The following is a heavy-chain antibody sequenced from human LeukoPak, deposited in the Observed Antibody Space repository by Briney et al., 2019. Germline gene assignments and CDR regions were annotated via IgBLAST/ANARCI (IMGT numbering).Heavy chain of an antibody. CDR3: ARSRVTTVRGPEGGSYFDY. Sequence: PSETLSLTCTVSGYSISSGYYWGWIRQPPGKGLEWIGSIYHGGSTYYSLSLKSRVTISEDTSKNQFSLKLSSVTAAVTAVYYCARSRVTTVRGPEGGSYFDYWGQGTLVTVSS. J-gene: IGHJ4*02. CDR1: GYSISSGYY. V-gene: IGHV4-38-2*02. CDR2: IYHGGST. D-gene: IGHD3-10*01.